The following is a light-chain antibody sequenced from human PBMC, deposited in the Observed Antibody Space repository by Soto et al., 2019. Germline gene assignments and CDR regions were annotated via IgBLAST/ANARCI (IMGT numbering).Light chain of an antibody. CDR2: DNN. J-gene: IGLJ1*01. V-gene: IGLV1-40*01. CDR3: QSYDTSLRGSYV. CDR1: SSNIGAGYD. Sequence: QSLMGQPPAVSGAPGQRVIISCTGSSSNIGAGYDVHWYQQLPGTAPRLLIYDNNNRPSGVPARFSVSKSDTSASLAITGLQPEDEADYYCQSYDTSLRGSYVFGTGTKVTVL.